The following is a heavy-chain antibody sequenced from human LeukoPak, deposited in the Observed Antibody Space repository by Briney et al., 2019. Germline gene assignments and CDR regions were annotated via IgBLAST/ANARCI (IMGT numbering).Heavy chain of an antibody. CDR2: IWYDGSNK. D-gene: IGHD3-3*01. CDR3: ARDRLRFLEYYGMDV. V-gene: IGHV3-33*01. J-gene: IGHJ6*02. Sequence: PGGSLRLSCAASGFTFSSYGVHWVRQAPGKGLEWVAVIWYDGSNKYYADSVKGRFTISRDNSKNTLYLQMNSLRAEDTAVYYCARDRLRFLEYYGMDVWGQGTTVTVSS. CDR1: GFTFSSYG.